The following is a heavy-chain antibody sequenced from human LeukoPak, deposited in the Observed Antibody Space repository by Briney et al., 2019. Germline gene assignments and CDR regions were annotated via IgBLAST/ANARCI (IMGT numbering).Heavy chain of an antibody. D-gene: IGHD3-22*01. CDR2: IYTSGST. CDR1: GGSISSGSHY. J-gene: IGHJ4*02. Sequence: SETLSLTCTVSGGSISSGSHYWSWIRQPAGKGLEWIGRIYTSGSTNYNPSLKSRVTISVDTSKNQFSLKLSSVTAADTAVYYCASSGLLQYFDYWGQGTLVTVSS. CDR3: ASSGLLQYFDY. V-gene: IGHV4-61*02.